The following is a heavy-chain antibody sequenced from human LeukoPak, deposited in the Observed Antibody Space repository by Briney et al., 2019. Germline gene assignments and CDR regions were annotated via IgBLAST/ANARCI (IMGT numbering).Heavy chain of an antibody. Sequence: ASVKVSCKASGYTFTSYDINWVRQATGQGLEWMGWMNPNSGNTGYAQKFQGRVTMTRNTSISTAYMELSSLRSEDTAVYYCAGGRYPRRITIFGTEQAGWFDPWGQGTLVTVSS. CDR1: GYTFTSYD. J-gene: IGHJ5*02. V-gene: IGHV1-8*01. D-gene: IGHD3-3*01. CDR2: MNPNSGNT. CDR3: AGGRYPRRITIFGTEQAGWFDP.